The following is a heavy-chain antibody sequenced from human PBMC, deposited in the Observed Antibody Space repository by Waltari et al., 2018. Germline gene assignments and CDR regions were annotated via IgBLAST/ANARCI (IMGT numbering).Heavy chain of an antibody. D-gene: IGHD6-13*01. CDR3: ARVGGDSSSWYYFDY. J-gene: IGHJ4*02. V-gene: IGHV4-59*11. CDR1: GGSISSHY. CDR2: IYYSGST. Sequence: QVQLQESGPGLVKPSATLSLTCTVSGGSISSHYWSWIRQPPGKGLEWIGYIYYSGSTNYNPSLKSRVTISVDTSKNQFSLKLSSVTAADTAVYYCARVGGDSSSWYYFDYWGQGTLVTVSS.